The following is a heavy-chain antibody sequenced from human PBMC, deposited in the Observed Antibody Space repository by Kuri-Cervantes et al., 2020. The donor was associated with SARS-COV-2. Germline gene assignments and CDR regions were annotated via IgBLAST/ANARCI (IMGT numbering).Heavy chain of an antibody. Sequence: GGSLRLSCAASGFTVSYNYMSWVRQAPGKGLEWVSLIYSRGDTKYADSVRGRFTISRDNSKNTLYLQMNSLGADDTAVYYCAAASGHLVPYYFYMDVWGKGTTVTVSS. V-gene: IGHV3-53*01. CDR2: IYSRGDT. CDR1: GFTVSYNY. D-gene: IGHD6-6*01. CDR3: AAASGHLVPYYFYMDV. J-gene: IGHJ6*03.